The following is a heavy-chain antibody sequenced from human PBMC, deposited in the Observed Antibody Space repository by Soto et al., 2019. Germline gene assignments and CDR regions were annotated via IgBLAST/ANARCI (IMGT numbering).Heavy chain of an antibody. V-gene: IGHV3-74*01. CDR3: ARGGPYSSSEVDY. CDR2: VNGDRSST. CDR1: GFTFSSYW. D-gene: IGHD6-6*01. J-gene: IGHJ4*02. Sequence: EVQLVESGGGLVQPGGSLRLSCAACGFTFSSYWMHWVRQAPGKGLVWVSRVNGDRSSTSYADSVKGRFTISRDNAKNTLYLQMNSLRVEDTAVYYCARGGPYSSSEVDYWGQGTLVTVSS.